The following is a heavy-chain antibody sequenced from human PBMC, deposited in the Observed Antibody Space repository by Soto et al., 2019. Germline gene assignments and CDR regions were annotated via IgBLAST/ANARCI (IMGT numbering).Heavy chain of an antibody. CDR1: GFTFSNYE. J-gene: IGHJ4*02. CDR2: ISSGGSLI. Sequence: EVLLVESGGGLGQPGGSLRISCTASGFTFSNYEMNWVRQAPGKGLEWLSYISSGGSLIYYADSVQGRFIISRDNAKNSLYLQMTSLRAEDTDVYYCVRSRDWSRPHPHWGQGTLVSVSS. D-gene: IGHD1-1*01. V-gene: IGHV3-48*03. CDR3: VRSRDWSRPHPH.